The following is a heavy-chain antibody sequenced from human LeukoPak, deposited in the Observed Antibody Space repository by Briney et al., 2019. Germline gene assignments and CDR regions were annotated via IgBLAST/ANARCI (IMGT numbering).Heavy chain of an antibody. CDR3: ARHKRDYYYYYMDV. V-gene: IGHV4-39*01. CDR2: IYYSGST. Sequence: SETLSLTCSVSNGSISSSGYYWGWVRQSPEKGLDWIGGIYYSGSTYYNPSLKRRVTISVDTSRNQFSLILSSVTAADTALYYCARHKRDYYYYYMDVWGKGTTVSVSS. CDR1: NGSISSSGYY. J-gene: IGHJ6*03.